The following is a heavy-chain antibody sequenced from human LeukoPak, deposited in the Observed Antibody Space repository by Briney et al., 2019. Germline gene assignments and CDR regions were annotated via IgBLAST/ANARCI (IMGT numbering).Heavy chain of an antibody. D-gene: IGHD1-26*01. V-gene: IGHV3-23*01. CDR3: AKDVGKWESLHFFDY. CDR1: GFTFNTYG. CDR2: ISGSGAST. Sequence: QAGGSLRLSCAASGFTFNTYGMHWVRQAPGKGLEWISGISGSGASTYYADSVTGRFTISRDNSRNTLYLQMNSLRGDDTAVYYCAKDVGKWESLHFFDYWGQGTLVTVSS. J-gene: IGHJ4*02.